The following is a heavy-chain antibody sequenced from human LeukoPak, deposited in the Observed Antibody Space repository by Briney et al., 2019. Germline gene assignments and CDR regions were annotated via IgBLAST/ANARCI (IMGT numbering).Heavy chain of an antibody. CDR3: AKQLGYCSDGSCYFPY. CDR2: ISYAGTYI. CDR1: GFTFSSYS. J-gene: IGHJ4*02. Sequence: GGSLRLSCAASGFTFSSYSVNWVRQAPGKGLEWVSSISYAGTYIYYADSVQGRFTISRDNSKSTLCLQMNSLRAEDTAVYYCAKQLGYCSDGSCYFPYWGQGTLVTVSS. D-gene: IGHD2-15*01. V-gene: IGHV3-21*04.